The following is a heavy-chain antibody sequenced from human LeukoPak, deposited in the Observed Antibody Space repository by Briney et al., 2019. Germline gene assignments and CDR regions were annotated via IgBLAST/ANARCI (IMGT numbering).Heavy chain of an antibody. CDR2: INPNSGGT. Sequence: ASVKVSCKASGYTFIGYYIHWVRQAPGQGLEWMGWINPNSGGTNYAQKFQGRVTMTRDTSISTAYMELSRLRSDDTAVYYCASQWRYPPGMSFDYWGQGTLVTVSS. CDR1: GYTFIGYY. V-gene: IGHV1-2*02. J-gene: IGHJ4*02. CDR3: ASQWRYPPGMSFDY. D-gene: IGHD6-19*01.